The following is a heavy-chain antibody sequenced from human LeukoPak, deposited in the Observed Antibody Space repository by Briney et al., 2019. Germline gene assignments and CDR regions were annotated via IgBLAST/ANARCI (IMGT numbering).Heavy chain of an antibody. CDR2: IYYSGST. Sequence: PETLSLTCTVSGGSISSYYWSWIRQPPGKGLEWIGYIYYSGSTNYNPSLKSRVTISVDTSKNQFSLKLSSVTAADTAVYYCARRRDYYDSSGDSVGYYYYYMGVWGKGTTVTVSS. V-gene: IGHV4-59*01. D-gene: IGHD3-22*01. CDR1: GGSISSYY. CDR3: ARRRDYYDSSGDSVGYYYYYMGV. J-gene: IGHJ6*03.